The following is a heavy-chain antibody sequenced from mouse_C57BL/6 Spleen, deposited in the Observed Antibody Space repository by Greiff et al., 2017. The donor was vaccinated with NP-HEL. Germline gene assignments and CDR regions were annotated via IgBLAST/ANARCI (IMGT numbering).Heavy chain of an antibody. J-gene: IGHJ2*01. CDR2: INYDGSST. D-gene: IGHD2-5*01. V-gene: IGHV5-16*01. Sequence: EVKLMESEGGLVQPGSSMKLSCTASGFTFSDYYMAWVRPVPEKGLEWVANINYDGSSTYYLDSLKSRFIISRDNAKNILYLQMSSLKSEDTATYYCARGDYSNYGVFFDYWGQGTTLTVSS. CDR3: ARGDYSNYGVFFDY. CDR1: GFTFSDYY.